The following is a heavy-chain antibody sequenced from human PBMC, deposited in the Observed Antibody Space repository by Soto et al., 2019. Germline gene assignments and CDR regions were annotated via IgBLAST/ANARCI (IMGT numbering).Heavy chain of an antibody. CDR3: ARGLAVSGNAFDI. V-gene: IGHV4-38-2*01. D-gene: IGHD6-13*01. CDR1: GYSISSGYY. CDR2: IYHSGST. J-gene: IGHJ3*02. Sequence: ASETLSLTCAVSGYSISSGYYWGWIRQPPGKGLEWIGSIYHSGSTYYNPSLKSRVTISVDTSKNQFSLKLSSVTAADTAVYYCARGLAVSGNAFDIWGQGTMVTVSS.